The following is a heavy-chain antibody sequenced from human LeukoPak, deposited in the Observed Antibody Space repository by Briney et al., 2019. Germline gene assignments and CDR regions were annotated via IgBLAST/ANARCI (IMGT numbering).Heavy chain of an antibody. Sequence: GGSLRLSCAASGFTFSSYGMSWVRQAPGKGLEWVSAISGSGGSTYYADSVKGRFTISRDNSKNTLYLQMDSLRAEDTAVYYCAKDFYDSSGYHYYFDYWGQGTLVTVSS. V-gene: IGHV3-23*01. CDR1: GFTFSSYG. D-gene: IGHD3-22*01. J-gene: IGHJ4*02. CDR3: AKDFYDSSGYHYYFDY. CDR2: ISGSGGST.